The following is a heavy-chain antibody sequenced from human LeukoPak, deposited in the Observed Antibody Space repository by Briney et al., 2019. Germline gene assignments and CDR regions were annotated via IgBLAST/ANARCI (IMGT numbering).Heavy chain of an antibody. CDR3: ASYYYDSSGYGY. CDR1: GGSFSGYY. D-gene: IGHD3-22*01. J-gene: IGHJ4*02. V-gene: IGHV4-34*01. Sequence: SETLSLTCAVYGGSFSGYYWSWIRQPPGKGLEWIGYVHYSGSINYNPSLKSRVTISVDTSKNQFSLKLSSVTAADTAVYYCASYYYDSSGYGYWGQGTLVTVSS. CDR2: VHYSGSI.